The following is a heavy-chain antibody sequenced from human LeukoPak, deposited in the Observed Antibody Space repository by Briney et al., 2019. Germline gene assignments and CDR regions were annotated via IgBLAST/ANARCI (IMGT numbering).Heavy chain of an antibody. Sequence: PGGSLRLSCAASGFTFSSYGMHWVRQAPGKGLEWVAVISYDGSNKYYADSVKGRFTISRDNSKNTLYLQMNSLRAEDTAVYYCARRSRGSSGFKAFDYWGQGTLVTVSS. V-gene: IGHV3-30*03. J-gene: IGHJ4*02. CDR1: GFTFSSYG. CDR2: ISYDGSNK. D-gene: IGHD3-22*01. CDR3: ARRSRGSSGFKAFDY.